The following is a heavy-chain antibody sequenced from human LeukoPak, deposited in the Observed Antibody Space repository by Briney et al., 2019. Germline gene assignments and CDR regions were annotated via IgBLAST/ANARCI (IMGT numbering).Heavy chain of an antibody. J-gene: IGHJ4*02. Sequence: GGSLRLSCAASGFTFSSYAMHWVRQAPGKGLEWVAVISYDGSNKYYADSVKGRFTISRDNSKNTLYLQMNSLRAEDMAVYYCATQWELHPAFWGQGTLVTVSS. CDR2: ISYDGSNK. CDR3: ATQWELHPAF. V-gene: IGHV3-30-3*01. CDR1: GFTFSSYA. D-gene: IGHD1-26*01.